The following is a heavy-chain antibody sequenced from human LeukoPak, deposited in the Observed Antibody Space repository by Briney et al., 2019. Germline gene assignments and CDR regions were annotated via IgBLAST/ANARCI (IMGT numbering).Heavy chain of an antibody. D-gene: IGHD6-19*01. J-gene: IGHJ4*02. CDR3: ARVWYSSGWYPQHVGY. V-gene: IGHV4-4*07. CDR2: IYTSGST. CDR1: GGSISSYY. Sequence: SETLSLTCTVSGGSISSYYWSWIRQPAGKGLEWIGRIYTSGSTNYNPSLKSRVTMSVDTSKNQFSLKLSSVTAADTAVYYCARVWYSSGWYPQHVGYWGQGTLVTVSS.